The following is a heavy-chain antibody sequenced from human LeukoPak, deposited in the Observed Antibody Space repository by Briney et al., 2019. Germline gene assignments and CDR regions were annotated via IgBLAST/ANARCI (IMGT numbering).Heavy chain of an antibody. V-gene: IGHV4-39*01. D-gene: IGHD4-11*01. J-gene: IGHJ4*02. CDR1: GGSISRSGYY. CDR2: LYYSGST. CDR3: ATLTTTYFDY. Sequence: PSVTLSLPCTVSGGSISRSGYYWGCIRRPPGKGLEWIVCLYYSGSTYHNPSLKSRVTISVDTSKNQFSLKLSSVTAADTALYYCATLTTTYFDYWGQGTLVTVSS.